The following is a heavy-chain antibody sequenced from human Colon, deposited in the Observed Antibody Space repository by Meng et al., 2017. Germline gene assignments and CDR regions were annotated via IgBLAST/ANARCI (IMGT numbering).Heavy chain of an antibody. CDR1: AGSFSIGYYL. Sequence: ESASGLAHPSQPLAPPCLSTAGSFSIGYYLWSWIRLPPGKGLEWSGYIYYSGSTYSNASLKSRVTISIDRSKNQFSLKLSSVTAAHTAVYYCARDRKHYGERGWFDPWGQGTLVTVSS. V-gene: IGHV4-30-4*01. CDR2: IYYSGST. D-gene: IGHD4-17*01. CDR3: ARDRKHYGERGWFDP. J-gene: IGHJ5*02.